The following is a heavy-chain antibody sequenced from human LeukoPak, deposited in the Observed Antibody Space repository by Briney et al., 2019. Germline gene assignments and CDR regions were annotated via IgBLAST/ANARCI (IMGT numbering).Heavy chain of an antibody. Sequence: ASVKVSCKASGYTFTSYGISWVRQAPGQGLEWMGWISAYNGNTNYAQKLQGRVTMTTDTSTSTAYMELRSLRSDDTAVHYCARLVTYSSSWYMAWKRWFDPWGQGTLVTVSS. D-gene: IGHD6-13*01. CDR3: ARLVTYSSSWYMAWKRWFDP. CDR1: GYTFTSYG. CDR2: ISAYNGNT. V-gene: IGHV1-18*01. J-gene: IGHJ5*02.